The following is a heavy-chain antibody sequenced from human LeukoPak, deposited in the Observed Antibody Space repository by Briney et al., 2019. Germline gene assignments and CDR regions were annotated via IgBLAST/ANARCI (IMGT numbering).Heavy chain of an antibody. V-gene: IGHV1-2*02. CDR1: GYTFTGYY. Sequence: ASVKVSCKASGYTFTGYYMHWVRQAPGRGLEWMGWINPNSGGTNYGQKFQGRVTMTRDTSISTAYMELSRLRSDDTAVYYCARGSLKTTVVTFVDYWGQGTLVTVSS. J-gene: IGHJ4*02. CDR3: ARGSLKTTVVTFVDY. CDR2: INPNSGGT. D-gene: IGHD4-17*01.